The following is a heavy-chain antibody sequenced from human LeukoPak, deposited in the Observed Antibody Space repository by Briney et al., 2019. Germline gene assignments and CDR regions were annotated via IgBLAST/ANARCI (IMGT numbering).Heavy chain of an antibody. CDR3: ARQFGDYVWGSYRPCWFDP. Sequence: SETLSLTCAVYGGSFSGYYWSWIRQPPGKGLEWIGEINHSGSTNYNPSLKSRVTISVDTSKNQFSLKLSSVTAADTAVYYCARQFGDYVWGSYRPCWFDPWGQGTLVTVSS. V-gene: IGHV4-34*01. J-gene: IGHJ5*02. CDR1: GGSFSGYY. CDR2: INHSGST. D-gene: IGHD3-16*02.